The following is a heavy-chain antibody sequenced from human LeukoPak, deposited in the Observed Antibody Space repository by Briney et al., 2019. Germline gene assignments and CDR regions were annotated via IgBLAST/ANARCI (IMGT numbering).Heavy chain of an antibody. J-gene: IGHJ5*02. CDR2: IYYSGST. V-gene: IGHV4-39*01. CDR1: GGSISSGSYY. Sequence: SETLSLTCTVSGGSISSGSYYWSWIRQPTGKGLEWIGSIYYSGSTYYNPSLKSRVTISVDTSKNQFSLKLSSVTAADTAVYYCARQEYGSGSYWFDPWGQGTLVTVSS. CDR3: ARQEYGSGSYWFDP. D-gene: IGHD3-10*01.